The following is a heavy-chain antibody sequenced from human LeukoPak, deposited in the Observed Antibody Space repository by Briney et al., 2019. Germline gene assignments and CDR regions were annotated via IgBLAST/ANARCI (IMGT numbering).Heavy chain of an antibody. CDR3: AREPTYYYDSSGYYYRDY. D-gene: IGHD3-22*01. CDR2: IYSGGGT. Sequence: GGSLRLSCAASGFTFNAYAIHWVRQAPGKGLEWVSVIYSGGGTDYADSVKGRFTISRDNSKNTVYLQMNSLRAEDTAVYYCAREPTYYYDSSGYYYRDYWGQGTLVTVSS. CDR1: GFTFNAYA. J-gene: IGHJ4*02. V-gene: IGHV3-66*01.